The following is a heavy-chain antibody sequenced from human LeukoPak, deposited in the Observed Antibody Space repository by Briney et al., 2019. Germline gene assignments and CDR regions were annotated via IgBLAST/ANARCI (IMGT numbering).Heavy chain of an antibody. J-gene: IGHJ4*02. CDR3: ARGGWGSFDY. CDR1: GGSISGYY. CDR2: IYYSGTT. Sequence: MPSETLSLTCTVSGGSISGYYWSWIRQPPGKGLEWIAFIYYSGTTNYNPSLKSRDTISLDTSKNQFSLKLISVTAADTAVYYCARGGWGSFDYWGQGTLVTVSS. D-gene: IGHD1-26*01. V-gene: IGHV4-59*01.